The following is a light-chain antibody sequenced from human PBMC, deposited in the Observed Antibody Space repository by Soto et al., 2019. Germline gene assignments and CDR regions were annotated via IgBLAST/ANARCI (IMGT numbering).Light chain of an antibody. CDR2: DVS. CDR3: CSYAGSYYYV. J-gene: IGLJ1*01. Sequence: QSALTQPRSVSGSPGQSVTISCTGTSSDVGGYNYVSWYQQHPGKAPKFMIYDVSKRPSGVPDRFSGSKSGNTASLSISGLQAEDEADYYCCSYAGSYYYVFGTGTKLIVL. CDR1: SSDVGGYNY. V-gene: IGLV2-11*01.